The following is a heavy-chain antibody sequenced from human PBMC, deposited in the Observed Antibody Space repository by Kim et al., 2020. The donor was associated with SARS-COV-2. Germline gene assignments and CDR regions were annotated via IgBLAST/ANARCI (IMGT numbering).Heavy chain of an antibody. V-gene: IGHV3-23*01. J-gene: IGHJ6*02. D-gene: IGHD5-12*01. Sequence: GGSLRLSCAASGFTFSSYAMSWVRQAPGKGLEWVSAISGSGGSTYYADSVKGRFTISRDNSKNTLYLQMNSLRAEDTAVYYCAKDDGYSGPRGYYGMDVWGQGTTVTVSS. CDR2: ISGSGGST. CDR1: GFTFSSYA. CDR3: AKDDGYSGPRGYYGMDV.